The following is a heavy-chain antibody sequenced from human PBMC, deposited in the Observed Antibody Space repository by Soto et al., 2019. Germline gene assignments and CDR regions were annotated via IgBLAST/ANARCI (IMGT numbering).Heavy chain of an antibody. V-gene: IGHV4-39*01. D-gene: IGHD3-16*01. CDR1: GGSISSSSYY. Sequence: PSETLSLTCTVSGGSISSSSYYWGWIRQPPGEGLEWIGSIYYSGYTNYNTSLKSQVTISVDTSKNQLSMKLSSVTAADTSVYYCARHNGPLYVGYYYDMDVWGQGTTVTVS. CDR3: ARHNGPLYVGYYYDMDV. CDR2: IYYSGYT. J-gene: IGHJ6*02.